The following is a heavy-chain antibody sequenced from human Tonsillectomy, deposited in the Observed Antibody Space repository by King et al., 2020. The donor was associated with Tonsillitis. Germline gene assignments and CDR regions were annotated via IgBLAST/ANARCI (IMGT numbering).Heavy chain of an antibody. D-gene: IGHD3-10*01. J-gene: IGHJ4*02. V-gene: IGHV4-34*01. CDR1: GGSFSVYY. CDR2: INHSGTT. Sequence: VQLQQWGAGLLKPSETLSLTCAVYGGSFSVYYWTWIRQPPGKGLEWIGEINHSGTTNSNPSLKSRVTISVDTSKNQFSLKLSSVTAADTAVYYCARGGRGRADYWGQGTLVTVSS. CDR3: ARGGRGRADY.